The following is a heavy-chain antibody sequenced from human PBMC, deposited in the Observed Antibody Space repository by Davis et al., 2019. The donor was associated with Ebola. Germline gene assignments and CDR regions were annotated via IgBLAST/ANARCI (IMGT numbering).Heavy chain of an antibody. CDR2: ISHSGGT. Sequence: MPSETLSLTCTVSGDSISSYYWSWIRQPPGKGLEWIGYISHSGGTYYNPSVKSRVTMSVDTSNNQVSLNLRSATAADTAVYYCARGWPSTVTTDYYAMDAWGKGTTVSVSS. J-gene: IGHJ6*04. CDR1: GDSISSYY. V-gene: IGHV4-59*01. CDR3: ARGWPSTVTTDYYAMDA. D-gene: IGHD4-17*01.